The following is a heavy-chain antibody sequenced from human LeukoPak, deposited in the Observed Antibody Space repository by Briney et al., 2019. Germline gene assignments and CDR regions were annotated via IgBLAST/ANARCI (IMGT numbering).Heavy chain of an antibody. CDR3: ARDRRSSSYEGSDYYYYMDV. CDR2: IIPIFGTA. J-gene: IGHJ6*03. D-gene: IGHD3-22*01. Sequence: SVKVSCKASGGTFSSYAISWVRQAPGQGLEWMGGIIPIFGTANYAQKFQGRVTITADKSTSTAYMELSSLRSEETAVYDCARDRRSSSYEGSDYYYYMDVWGKGTTVTVSS. V-gene: IGHV1-69*06. CDR1: GGTFSSYA.